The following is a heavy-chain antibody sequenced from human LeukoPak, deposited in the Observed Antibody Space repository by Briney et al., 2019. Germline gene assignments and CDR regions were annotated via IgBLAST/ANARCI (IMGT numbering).Heavy chain of an antibody. CDR2: ISSTTSYI. D-gene: IGHD1-7*01. J-gene: IGHJ4*02. CDR1: GFTFSSYS. Sequence: GGSLRLSCAASGFTFSSYSMNWVRQAPGKGLEWVSSISSTTSYIYYADSVKGRFTISRDNAKNSLYLQMNSLRAEDTAVYYCARDSPSENYSNYWGQGTLVTVSS. V-gene: IGHV3-21*01. CDR3: ARDSPSENYSNY.